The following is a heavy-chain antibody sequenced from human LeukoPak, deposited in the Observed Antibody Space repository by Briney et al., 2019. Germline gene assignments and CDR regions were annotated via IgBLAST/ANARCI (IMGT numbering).Heavy chain of an antibody. J-gene: IGHJ2*01. CDR2: INHSGST. Sequence: SETLSLTCTVSGGSISSSGYYWSWIRQPPGKGLEWIGEINHSGSTNYNPSLKSRVTISVDTSKNQFSLKLSSVTAADTAVYYCARISTYYYDSSGYYYVELDHWYFDLWGRGTLVTVSS. CDR1: GGSISSSGYY. CDR3: ARISTYYYDSSGYYYVELDHWYFDL. D-gene: IGHD3-22*01. V-gene: IGHV4-39*07.